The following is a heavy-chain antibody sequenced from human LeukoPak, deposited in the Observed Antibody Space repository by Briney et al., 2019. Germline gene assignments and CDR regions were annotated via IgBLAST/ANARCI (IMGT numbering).Heavy chain of an antibody. D-gene: IGHD1-1*01. Sequence: GASVTVSFTASGYTFTGYYMHWVRQAPGQGLEWMGWINLNSGGTNYAQKFQGWVTMTRDTSISTAYMELSRLRSDDTAVYYCARGTGTKGRLIYYFDYWGQGTLVTVSS. V-gene: IGHV1-2*04. CDR3: ARGTGTKGRLIYYFDY. J-gene: IGHJ4*02. CDR2: INLNSGGT. CDR1: GYTFTGYY.